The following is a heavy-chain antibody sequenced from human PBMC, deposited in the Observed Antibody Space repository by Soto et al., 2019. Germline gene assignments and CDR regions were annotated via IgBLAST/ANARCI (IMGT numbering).Heavy chain of an antibody. V-gene: IGHV4-61*01. D-gene: IGHD2-15*01. CDR3: ARADPDASVGY. CDR1: GASLSSGTYY. Sequence: SENLRPPWTGSGASLSSGTYYRAWLRQSPGRGLEWIGYISYSGSTYYNSPLQSRVTISADTSKNQFSLRMNSMIAADTAVYYCARADPDASVGYWGQGTLVTVS. J-gene: IGHJ4*02. CDR2: ISYSGST.